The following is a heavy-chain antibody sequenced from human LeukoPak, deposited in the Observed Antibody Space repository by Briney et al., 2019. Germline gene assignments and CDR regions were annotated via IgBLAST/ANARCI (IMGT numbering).Heavy chain of an antibody. Sequence: LSGGSLRLSCAASGFTVSSSYMSWVRQAPGKGLEWVSVINSGGSTYYADSVKGRFTISRDNSKNTLYLQMNSLRAEDTAVYYCAREAGEVFGVVINYYYYYMDVWGKGTTVTVSS. J-gene: IGHJ6*03. CDR1: GFTVSSSY. CDR3: AREAGEVFGVVINYYYYYMDV. D-gene: IGHD3-3*01. V-gene: IGHV3-66*02. CDR2: INSGGST.